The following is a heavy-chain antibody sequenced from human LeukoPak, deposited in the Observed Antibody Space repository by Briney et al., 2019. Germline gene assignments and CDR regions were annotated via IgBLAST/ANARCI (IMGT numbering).Heavy chain of an antibody. CDR2: INPNSGGT. D-gene: IGHD2-2*01. V-gene: IGHV1-2*02. CDR3: ARDRAYKIVVVPAAKATYYYYMDV. J-gene: IGHJ6*03. Sequence: GASVKVSCTASGYTFTGYYMHWVRQAPGQGLEWMGWINPNSGGTNYAQKFQGRVTMTRDTSISTAYMELSRLRSDDTAVYYCARDRAYKIVVVPAAKATYYYYMDVWGKGTTVTVSS. CDR1: GYTFTGYY.